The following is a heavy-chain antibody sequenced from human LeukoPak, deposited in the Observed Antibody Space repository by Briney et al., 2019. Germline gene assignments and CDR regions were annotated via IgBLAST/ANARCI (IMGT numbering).Heavy chain of an antibody. Sequence: SETVSLTCTVSGGSISSYYWSWIRQPPGKGLEWIGYIYYSGSTNYNPSLKSRVTISVDTSKNQFSLKLSSVTAADTAVYYCARADSSGWHNLFDYWGQGTLVTVSS. J-gene: IGHJ4*02. CDR2: IYYSGST. D-gene: IGHD6-19*01. CDR3: ARADSSGWHNLFDY. CDR1: GGSISSYY. V-gene: IGHV4-59*01.